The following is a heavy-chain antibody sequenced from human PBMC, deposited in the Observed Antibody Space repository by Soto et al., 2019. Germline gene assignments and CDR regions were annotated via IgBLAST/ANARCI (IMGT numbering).Heavy chain of an antibody. CDR1: GYTFTSYA. CDR2: INAGNGNT. Sequence: QVQLVQSGAEVKKPGASVKVSCKASGYTFTSYAMHWVRQALGQRLEWMGWINAGNGNTKYSQKFQGRVTITRDTSASTAYMELSSLRSEDTAVYYCAILWDGYCSSTSCYGGGVDYWGQGTLVTVSS. V-gene: IGHV1-3*01. CDR3: AILWDGYCSSTSCYGGGVDY. D-gene: IGHD2-2*01. J-gene: IGHJ4*02.